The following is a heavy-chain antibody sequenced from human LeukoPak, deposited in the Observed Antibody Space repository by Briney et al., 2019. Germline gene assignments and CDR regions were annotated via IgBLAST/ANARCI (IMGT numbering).Heavy chain of an antibody. V-gene: IGHV3-66*02. CDR2: IYSGGST. Sequence: GGSLRLSCAASGLTVSSNYMSWVRQAPGKGLEWVSVIYSGGSTYYADSVKGRFTISRDNSKNTLYLQMNSLRAEDTAVYYCARTGPRFGVDYWGQGTLVTVSS. CDR1: GLTVSSNY. J-gene: IGHJ4*02. CDR3: ARTGPRFGVDY. D-gene: IGHD1-14*01.